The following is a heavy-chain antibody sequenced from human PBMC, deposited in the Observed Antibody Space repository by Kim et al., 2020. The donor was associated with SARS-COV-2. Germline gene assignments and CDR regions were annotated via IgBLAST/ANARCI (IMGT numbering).Heavy chain of an antibody. CDR1: KFTFSSYW. V-gene: IGHV3-7*03. Sequence: GGSLRLSCAASKFTFSSYWMSWVSQAPGKGLEWVANIKQDGSEKYYVDSVKGRFTISRDNAKSSLYLQLNSLKADDTAVYYCAREAVDTYNDYYGMDVWG. J-gene: IGHJ6*01. D-gene: IGHD5-18*01. CDR2: IKQDGSEK. CDR3: AREAVDTYNDYYGMDV.